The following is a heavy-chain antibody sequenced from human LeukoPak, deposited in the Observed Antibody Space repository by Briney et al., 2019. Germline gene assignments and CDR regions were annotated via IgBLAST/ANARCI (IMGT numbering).Heavy chain of an antibody. CDR1: GFTFSIYA. Sequence: PGGSLRLSCAASGFTFSIYAMSWVRQAPGKGLEWVSSISCSGGSAFYADSVKGRFTLSRDNSENTLSLQMNSLRAEDTAVYYCAKAPTWAPVADDMEGSYFEYWGQGTLVTVSS. V-gene: IGHV3-23*01. D-gene: IGHD6-19*01. CDR3: AKAPTWAPVADDMEGSYFEY. CDR2: ISCSGGSA. J-gene: IGHJ4*02.